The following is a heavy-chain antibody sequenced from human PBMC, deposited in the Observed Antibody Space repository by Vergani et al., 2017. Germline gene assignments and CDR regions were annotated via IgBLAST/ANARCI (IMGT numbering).Heavy chain of an antibody. CDR3: AREERLYLRPRYYYYYYMDV. Sequence: QVQLQQWGAGLLKPSETLSLTCAVYGGSFSGYYWSWIRQPPGKGLEWIGEINHSGSTNYNPSLKSRFTISVDTSKNQFSLKLSSVPAADTAVYYCAREERLYLRPRYYYYYYMDVWGKGTTVTVSS. J-gene: IGHJ6*03. V-gene: IGHV4-34*01. CDR2: INHSGST. CDR1: GGSFSGYY. D-gene: IGHD2-15*01.